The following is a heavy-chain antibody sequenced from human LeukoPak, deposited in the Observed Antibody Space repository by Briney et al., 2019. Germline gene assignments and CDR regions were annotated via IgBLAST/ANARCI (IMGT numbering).Heavy chain of an antibody. D-gene: IGHD3-9*01. CDR3: ARDSVTVLTPDNWYFDL. V-gene: IGHV3-21*01. CDR1: GFTFRSHD. CDR2: ISSSSSYI. J-gene: IGHJ2*01. Sequence: GGSLRLSCVASGFTFRSHDMNWVRQAPGKGLEWVSSISSSSSYIYYGDSVKGRFTISRDNAKKSLYLQMNSLRAEDTAVYYCARDSVTVLTPDNWYFDLWGRGTLVTVSS.